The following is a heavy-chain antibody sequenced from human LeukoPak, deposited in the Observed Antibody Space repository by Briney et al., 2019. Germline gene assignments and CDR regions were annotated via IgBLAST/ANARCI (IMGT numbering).Heavy chain of an antibody. J-gene: IGHJ5*01. Sequence: SGGSLRLSCAASGFTFSSYWMHWVRQAPGKGLVWVSRINSDGSSTSYADSVRDRFTISRDNGKNTIYLQMNSLRVDDTAIYYCAKAATYFYGSVTYDWFESWGQGTLVTVSS. CDR1: GFTFSSYW. CDR3: AKAATYFYGSVTYDWFES. CDR2: INSDGSST. D-gene: IGHD3-10*01. V-gene: IGHV3-74*01.